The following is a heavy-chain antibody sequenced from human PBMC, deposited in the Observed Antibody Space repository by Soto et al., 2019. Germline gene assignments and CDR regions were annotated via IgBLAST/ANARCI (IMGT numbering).Heavy chain of an antibody. CDR3: ARANLRSGWTFDH. V-gene: IGHV4-4*02. Sequence: SETLSLTCSVCGASIISNDWWIWIRQTPGKGLEWIGEIFHSGRTNYSPSFKSRVTISVDTSKSQFSLEMASVTAADTAVYYCARANLRSGWTFDHWGQGSPVTV. CDR1: GASIISNDW. D-gene: IGHD6-19*01. J-gene: IGHJ4*02. CDR2: IFHSGRT.